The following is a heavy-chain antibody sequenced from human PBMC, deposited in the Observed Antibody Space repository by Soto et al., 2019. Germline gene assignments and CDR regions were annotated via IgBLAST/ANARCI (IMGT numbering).Heavy chain of an antibody. CDR1: GFTFSNYA. Sequence: EVQLLQSGGGLVQPGGSLRLSCAASGFTFSNYAMRWVRQAPGKGLEWVAGISGRGDNAYYADSVKGRLTISRDNSKNTLSLQMNSLRAEDTDVYYCAKEPLGRRYFDYWGKGTLVTVSS. CDR2: ISGRGDNA. D-gene: IGHD1-1*01. V-gene: IGHV3-23*01. CDR3: AKEPLGRRYFDY. J-gene: IGHJ4*02.